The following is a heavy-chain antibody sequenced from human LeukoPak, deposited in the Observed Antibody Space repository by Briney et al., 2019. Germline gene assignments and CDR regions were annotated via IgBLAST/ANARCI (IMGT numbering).Heavy chain of an antibody. D-gene: IGHD2-21*02. CDR1: GGSISSGGYY. V-gene: IGHV4-61*08. Sequence: PSETLSLTCTVSGGSISSGGYYWSWIRQHPGKGLEWIGRIYASVSTNYNPSLKSRVSMSIDTSKNQFSLRLSSVTAADTAVYYCARGSCGDDCSLSRFLDLWGRGTLVTVSS. J-gene: IGHJ2*01. CDR3: ARGSCGDDCSLSRFLDL. CDR2: IYASVST.